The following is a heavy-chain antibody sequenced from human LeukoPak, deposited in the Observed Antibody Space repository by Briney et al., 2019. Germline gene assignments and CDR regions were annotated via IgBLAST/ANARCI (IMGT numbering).Heavy chain of an antibody. CDR3: ARGMSAAYDYNWFDS. D-gene: IGHD5-12*01. CDR2: IYNSGST. V-gene: IGHV4-39*07. CDR1: GASISSSSHS. J-gene: IGHJ5*01. Sequence: PSETLSLTCTVSGASISSSSHSWGWIRQPPGKGLEWIGSIYNSGSTYYNPSLKSRVTISVDTSKNQFSLKLSSVTAADTALYFCARGMSAAYDYNWFDSWGQGTLVTVSS.